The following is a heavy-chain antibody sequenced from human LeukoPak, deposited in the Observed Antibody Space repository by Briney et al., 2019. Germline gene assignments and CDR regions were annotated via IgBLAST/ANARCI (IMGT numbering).Heavy chain of an antibody. Sequence: GGSLRLSCAASGFTFSSYGMHWVRQAPGKGLEWVAFIRYDGSNKYYADSVKGRFTISRDNSKNTRYLQMNSLRAEDTAVYYCAKDQIGVTAIWGGDYWGQGTLVTVSS. J-gene: IGHJ4*02. CDR3: AKDQIGVTAIWGGDY. CDR2: IRYDGSNK. CDR1: GFTFSSYG. D-gene: IGHD2-21*02. V-gene: IGHV3-30*02.